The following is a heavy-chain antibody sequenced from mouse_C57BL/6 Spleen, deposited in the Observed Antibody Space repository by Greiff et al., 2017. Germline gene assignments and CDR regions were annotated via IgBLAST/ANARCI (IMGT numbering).Heavy chain of an antibody. Sequence: AQLQQPGAELVKPGASVKLSCKASGYTFTSYWMQWVKQRPGQGLEWIGEIDPSDSYTNYNQKFKGKATLTVDTSSSTAYMQLSSLTSEDSAVYYCARSSGDYHYFDYWGQGTTLTVSS. V-gene: IGHV1-50*01. D-gene: IGHD2-4*01. CDR3: ARSSGDYHYFDY. CDR2: IDPSDSYT. CDR1: GYTFTSYW. J-gene: IGHJ2*01.